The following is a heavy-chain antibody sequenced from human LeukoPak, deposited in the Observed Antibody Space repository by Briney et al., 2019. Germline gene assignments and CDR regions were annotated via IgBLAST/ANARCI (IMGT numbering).Heavy chain of an antibody. CDR2: ISSSGTTI. V-gene: IGHV3-11*01. CDR1: GFTFSDYY. CDR3: ARAARDAFDI. J-gene: IGHJ3*02. D-gene: IGHD6-25*01. Sequence: GGSLRLSCAASGFTFSDYYMTWIGQAPGKGLEWVSYISSSGTTIYNADSVKGRFTISRDNAKNSLYLQMNSLRAEDTAVYYCARAARDAFDIWGQGTMVTVSS.